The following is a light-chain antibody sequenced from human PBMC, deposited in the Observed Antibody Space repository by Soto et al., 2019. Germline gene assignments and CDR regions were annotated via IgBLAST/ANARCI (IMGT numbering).Light chain of an antibody. CDR2: QDN. CDR3: GSYAGSNNLV. CDR1: GGSIANNY. J-gene: IGLJ2*01. V-gene: IGLV6-57*04. Sequence: NFMLTQPHSVSESPGQTVTISCTRSGGSIANNYVQWYQQRPGSAPTTVIYQDNERPSGVPDRFSGSKSGNTASLTVSGLQADDEGDYYCGSYAGSNNLVFGGGTKLTVL.